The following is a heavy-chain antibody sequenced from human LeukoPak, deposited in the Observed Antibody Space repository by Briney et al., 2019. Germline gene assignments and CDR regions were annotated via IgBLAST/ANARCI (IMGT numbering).Heavy chain of an antibody. CDR3: AKDFLRGIAVTGYDY. D-gene: IGHD6-19*01. Sequence: GGSLRLSCAASGFTFSNYAMSWVRQAPGKGLEWVSAISGSGGTTYYADSVKGRFTISRDNSKNTLYPQMNSLRAEDTAVFYCAKDFLRGIAVTGYDYWGQGTLVTVSS. CDR2: ISGSGGTT. CDR1: GFTFSNYA. V-gene: IGHV3-23*01. J-gene: IGHJ4*02.